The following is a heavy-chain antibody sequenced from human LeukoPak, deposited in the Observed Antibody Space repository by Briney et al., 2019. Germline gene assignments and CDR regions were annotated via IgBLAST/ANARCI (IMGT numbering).Heavy chain of an antibody. D-gene: IGHD3-10*01. CDR2: VKPNSGDT. CDR1: GYTFTAYY. V-gene: IGHV1-2*02. CDR3: AEEFEIRITMVRGAPGYFQH. J-gene: IGHJ1*01. Sequence: GAPVRACCSASGYTFTAYYLHRGRQSPGHRLKWRGCVKPNSGDTNYAQKFQGSVTMNSDTSISTVYMELRRLKSDDTAVYYYAEEFEIRITMVRGAPGYFQHWGQGTLVTVSS.